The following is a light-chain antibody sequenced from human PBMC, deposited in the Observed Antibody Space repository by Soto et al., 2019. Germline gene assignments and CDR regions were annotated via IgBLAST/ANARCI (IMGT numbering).Light chain of an antibody. CDR3: QKYDMDPPAT. V-gene: IGKV1-27*01. CDR1: QGIHNF. Sequence: DIQMTQSPSSLSAFVGASVTMSCRASQGIHNFLAWYQHKPGKAPKLLIFGASTLHSGVPSRFSGSGSGTDFTLTITNLQPEDVATYYCQKYDMDPPATFGQGTKVDIK. J-gene: IGKJ1*01. CDR2: GAS.